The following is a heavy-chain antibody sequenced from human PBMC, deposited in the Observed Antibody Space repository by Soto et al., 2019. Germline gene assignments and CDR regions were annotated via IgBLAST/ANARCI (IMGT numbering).Heavy chain of an antibody. CDR3: AHTTTGGGYDYAFDI. V-gene: IGHV2-5*02. CDR2: IYWDDDK. CDR1: GFSLSTSGVG. Sequence: SGPTLVNPTQTLTLTCTFSGFSLSTSGVGVGWIRQPPGKALEWLALIYWDDDKPYSPSPKSRLTITKDTSKNQVVLTMTNMEPVDTATYYCAHTTTGGGYDYAFDIWGQGTMVTVS. J-gene: IGHJ3*02. D-gene: IGHD5-12*01.